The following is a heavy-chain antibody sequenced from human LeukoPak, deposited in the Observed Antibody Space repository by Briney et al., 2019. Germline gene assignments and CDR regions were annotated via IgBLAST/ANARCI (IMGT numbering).Heavy chain of an antibody. Sequence: SVKVSCKASGGTFSSYAISWVRQAPGQGLEWMGGIIPIFGTANYAQKFQGRVTITADESTSTAYMELSSLRSEDTAAYYCVGCSGGSCYPHHYFDYWGQGTLVTVSS. CDR3: VGCSGGSCYPHHYFDY. CDR1: GGTFSSYA. D-gene: IGHD2-15*01. J-gene: IGHJ4*02. CDR2: IIPIFGTA. V-gene: IGHV1-69*13.